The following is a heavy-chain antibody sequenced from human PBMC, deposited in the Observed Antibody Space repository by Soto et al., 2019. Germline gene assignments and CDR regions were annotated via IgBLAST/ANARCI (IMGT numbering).Heavy chain of an antibody. CDR1: GFTFDDYA. J-gene: IGHJ4*02. D-gene: IGHD3-10*01. V-gene: IGHV3-9*01. CDR2: ISWNSGNL. Sequence: EVQLVESGGGLVQPGRSLRLSCAASGFTFDDYAMYWVRQAPGKGLEWVSGISWNSGNLGYADSVKGRFTISRDNAKNSLYLQMNSLRAEDTALDYCAKGGSGSYYNPFDHWGQGTLVTVSS. CDR3: AKGGSGSYYNPFDH.